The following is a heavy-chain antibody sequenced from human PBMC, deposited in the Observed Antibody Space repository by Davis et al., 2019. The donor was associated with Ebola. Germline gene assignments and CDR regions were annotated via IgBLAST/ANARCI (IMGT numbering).Heavy chain of an antibody. CDR2: ISGGGSAT. V-gene: IGHV3-23*01. J-gene: IGHJ4*02. Sequence: GESLKISCVASGFTFSSYGMGWVRQAPGKGLEWVSAISGGGSATFYADSVKGRFTISRDSSNNTLFLQMNSLRAEDTAVYYCAKAANHYYDSSDFDCWGQGSLVTVSS. CDR1: GFTFSSYG. D-gene: IGHD3-22*01. CDR3: AKAANHYYDSSDFDC.